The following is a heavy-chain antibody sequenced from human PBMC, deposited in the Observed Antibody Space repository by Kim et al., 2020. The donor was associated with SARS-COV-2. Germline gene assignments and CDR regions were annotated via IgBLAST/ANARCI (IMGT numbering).Heavy chain of an antibody. Sequence: SVKVSCKASGGTFSSYAISWVRQAPGQGLEWMGGIIPIFGTANYAQKFQGRVTITADESTSTAYMELSSLRSEDTAVYYCARDRGGSFGWGSSQGAPYDYWGQGTLVTVSS. D-gene: IGHD2-15*01. CDR1: GGTFSSYA. V-gene: IGHV1-69*13. J-gene: IGHJ4*02. CDR3: ARDRGGSFGWGSSQGAPYDY. CDR2: IIPIFGTA.